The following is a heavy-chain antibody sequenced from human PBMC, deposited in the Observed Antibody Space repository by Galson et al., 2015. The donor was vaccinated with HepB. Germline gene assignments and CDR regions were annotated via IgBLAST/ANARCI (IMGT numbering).Heavy chain of an antibody. CDR2: TYYRSKWHN. D-gene: IGHD6-19*01. CDR3: ARAREGGWYFDY. CDR1: GDSVSSNSAA. Sequence: CAISGDSVSSNSAAWNWIRQSPSRGLEWLGRTYYRSKWHNDYTVSVKSRITVNADTSTNQFSLQLNSVTPEDTAVYYCARAREGGWYFDYWGQGTLVTVSS. V-gene: IGHV6-1*01. J-gene: IGHJ4*02.